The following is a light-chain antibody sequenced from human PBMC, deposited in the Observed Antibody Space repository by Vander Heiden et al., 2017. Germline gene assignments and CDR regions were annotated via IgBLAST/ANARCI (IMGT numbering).Light chain of an antibody. J-gene: IGLJ2*01. CDR2: GNN. V-gene: IGLV1-44*01. CDR1: SSNIGSNT. Sequence: QSVLTQPPSASGTPGQRVTISCSGSSSNIGSNTVIWYQQLPGTAPKLLIYGNNQRPSGVPDRFSGSKSGTSASLAISGLQSEDETDYHCAAWDDSLNGVVFGGGTKLTVL. CDR3: AAWDDSLNGVV.